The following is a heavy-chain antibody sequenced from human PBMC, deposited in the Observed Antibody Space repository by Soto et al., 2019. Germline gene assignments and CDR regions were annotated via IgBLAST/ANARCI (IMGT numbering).Heavy chain of an antibody. V-gene: IGHV3-23*01. CDR2: ISNSGTST. CDR3: VKPLVGTTKSFDS. J-gene: IGHJ4*02. Sequence: VSLRLSCAASGFTFSGYAMIWVRQAPGKGLEWVSLISNSGTSTYYGDSVRGRFTISRDNSKSTLSLQMNSLRAEDTAVYYCVKPLVGTTKSFDSWGQGILVTVSS. CDR1: GFTFSGYA. D-gene: IGHD1-26*01.